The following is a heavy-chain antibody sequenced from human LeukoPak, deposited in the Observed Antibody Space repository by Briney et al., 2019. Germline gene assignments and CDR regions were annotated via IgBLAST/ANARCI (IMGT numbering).Heavy chain of an antibody. V-gene: IGHV3-23*01. CDR1: GFTFSNYN. CDR3: ARGNSYYDILTGRYYYYYYMDV. Sequence: GGSLRLSCAASGFTFSNYNMNWVRQAPGKGLEWVSGISPSGDITYYADSVKGRFTISRDNSKNTVYLQMDSLRFEDAAVYYCARGNSYYDILTGRYYYYYYMDVWGKGTTVTISS. J-gene: IGHJ6*03. CDR2: ISPSGDIT. D-gene: IGHD3-9*01.